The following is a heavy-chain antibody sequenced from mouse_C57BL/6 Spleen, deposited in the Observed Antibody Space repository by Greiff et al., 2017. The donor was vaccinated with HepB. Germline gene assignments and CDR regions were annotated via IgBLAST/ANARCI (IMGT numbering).Heavy chain of an antibody. CDR3: ARHDYDGSGHYFDY. J-gene: IGHJ2*01. Sequence: QVQLQQSGAELVKPGASVKISCKASGYAFSSYWMNWVKQRPGKGLEWIGQIYPGDGDTNYNGKFKGKATLTADKSSSTAYMQLSSLTSEDSAVYFCARHDYDGSGHYFDYWGQGTTLTVSS. D-gene: IGHD2-4*01. V-gene: IGHV1-80*01. CDR1: GYAFSSYW. CDR2: IYPGDGDT.